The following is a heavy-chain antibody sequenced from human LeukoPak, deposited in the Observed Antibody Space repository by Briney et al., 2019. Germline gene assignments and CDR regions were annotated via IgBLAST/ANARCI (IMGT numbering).Heavy chain of an antibody. CDR1: GFSLSTSGVG. D-gene: IGHD5-18*01. J-gene: IGHJ3*02. Sequence: SGPTLVNPTQTLTLTCTFSGFSLSTSGVGVGWIRQPPGKALEWLALIYWDDDKRYSPSLKSRLTITKDTSKNQVVLTMTNMDPVDTATYYCAHTLEDIGMVKGDAFDIWGQGTMVTVSS. V-gene: IGHV2-5*02. CDR2: IYWDDDK. CDR3: AHTLEDIGMVKGDAFDI.